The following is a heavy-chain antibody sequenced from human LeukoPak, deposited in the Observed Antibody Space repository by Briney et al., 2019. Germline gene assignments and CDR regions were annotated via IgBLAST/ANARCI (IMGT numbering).Heavy chain of an antibody. CDR2: ISAYNGNT. Sequence: ASVKVSCKASGYTFTSYGISWVRQAPGQGLEWMGWISAYNGNTNYAQKLQGRVTMTTDTSTSTAYMELRCLRSDDTAVYYCARDRGYQLPINFDYWGQGTLVTVSS. D-gene: IGHD2-2*01. CDR1: GYTFTSYG. V-gene: IGHV1-18*01. CDR3: ARDRGYQLPINFDY. J-gene: IGHJ4*02.